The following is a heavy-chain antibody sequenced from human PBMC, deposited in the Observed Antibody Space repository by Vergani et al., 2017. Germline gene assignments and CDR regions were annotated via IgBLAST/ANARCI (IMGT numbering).Heavy chain of an antibody. CDR3: ARDSPLENYYYSSSPPPGVY. V-gene: IGHV3-48*01. J-gene: IGHJ4*02. CDR2: ISSSSSTI. D-gene: IGHD3-22*01. CDR1: GFTFSSYS. Sequence: EVQLVESGGGLVKPGGSLRLSCAASGFTFSSYSMNWVRQAPGKGLEWVSYISSSSSTIYYADSVKGRFTISRDNAKNSLYLQMNSLRAEDTAVYYCARDSPLENYYYSSSPPPGVYWGQGTLVTVSS.